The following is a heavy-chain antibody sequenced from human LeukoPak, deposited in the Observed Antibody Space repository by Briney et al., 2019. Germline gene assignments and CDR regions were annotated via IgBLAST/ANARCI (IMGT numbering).Heavy chain of an antibody. Sequence: GGSLRLTCAASGFIVSDDYISWVRQTPGKGLEWVSVIYSGGATFYADSVKGRFTISRDNSKNTVHLQMNSLRAEDTAVYYCASGGKYCTGGACYGDWGQGTLVTVSS. J-gene: IGHJ4*02. D-gene: IGHD2-8*02. CDR1: GFIVSDDY. V-gene: IGHV3-53*01. CDR2: IYSGGAT. CDR3: ASGGKYCTGGACYGD.